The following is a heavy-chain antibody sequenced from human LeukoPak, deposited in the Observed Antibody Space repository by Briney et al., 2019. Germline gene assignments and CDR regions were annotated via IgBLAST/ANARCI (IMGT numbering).Heavy chain of an antibody. J-gene: IGHJ5*02. CDR2: RNPNSGNT. V-gene: IGHV1-8*01. CDR1: GYTFTSYD. Sequence: ASVKVSCKASGYTFTSYDINWVRQATGQGLEWMGWRNPNSGNTGYAQKFQGRVTMTRNTSISTAYMELSSLRSEDTAVYYCARGGRDGYSRHNWFDPWGQGTLVTVSS. D-gene: IGHD5-24*01. CDR3: ARGGRDGYSRHNWFDP.